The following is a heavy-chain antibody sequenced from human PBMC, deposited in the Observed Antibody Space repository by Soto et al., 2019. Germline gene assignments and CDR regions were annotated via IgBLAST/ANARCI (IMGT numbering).Heavy chain of an antibody. CDR2: MNADSGNT. CDR3: ARNKRETGDFDY. Sequence: QVPLVQSGAEVKKPGASVKVSCKASGYTFTTFDINWMRQAPGQGLEWLGWMNADSGNTGYAQKFQGRVTLTRSTSISTAYMELNSLTSEDTAVYYCARNKRETGDFDYWGQGTWSPSPQ. D-gene: IGHD7-27*01. J-gene: IGHJ4*02. CDR1: GYTFTTFD. V-gene: IGHV1-8*01.